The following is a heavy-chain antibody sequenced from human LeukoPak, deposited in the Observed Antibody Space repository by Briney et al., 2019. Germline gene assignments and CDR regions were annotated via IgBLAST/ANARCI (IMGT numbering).Heavy chain of an antibody. V-gene: IGHV1-46*01. Sequence: ASVKVSCKASGYTFTRYFIHWVRQAPGRGLEWMGTINPSGGSTGYAQKFQGRVTMTRDTSISTAYMELSRLRSDDTAVYYCARDGVGYYDSSGYYYFQHWGQGTLVTVSS. J-gene: IGHJ1*01. CDR1: GYTFTRYF. D-gene: IGHD3-22*01. CDR3: ARDGVGYYDSSGYYYFQH. CDR2: INPSGGST.